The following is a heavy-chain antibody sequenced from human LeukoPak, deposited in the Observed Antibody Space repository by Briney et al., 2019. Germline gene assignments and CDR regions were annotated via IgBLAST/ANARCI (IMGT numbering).Heavy chain of an antibody. Sequence: PGGSLRLSCAASGFTFDDYGMSWVRQAPGKGLEWVSGINWNGGSTGYADSVKGRFTISRDNAKNSLYLQMNSLRAEDTALYYCARDAAYQLLWGGNWFDPWGQGTLVTASS. CDR3: ARDAAYQLLWGGNWFDP. CDR1: GFTFDDYG. D-gene: IGHD2-2*01. V-gene: IGHV3-20*04. J-gene: IGHJ5*02. CDR2: INWNGGST.